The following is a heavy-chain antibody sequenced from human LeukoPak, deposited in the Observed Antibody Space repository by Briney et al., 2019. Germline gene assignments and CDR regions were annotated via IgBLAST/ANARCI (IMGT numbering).Heavy chain of an antibody. D-gene: IGHD6-19*01. J-gene: IGHJ4*02. CDR2: IYHSGST. CDR3: ARTGIAVAGTDY. Sequence: SETLSLTCAVSGGSISSSNWWSWVRQPPGKGLEWIGEIYHSGSTNYNPSLKSRVTISVDKSKNQFSLKLSSVTAADTAAYYCARTGIAVAGTDYWGQGTLVTVSS. V-gene: IGHV4-4*02. CDR1: GGSISSSNW.